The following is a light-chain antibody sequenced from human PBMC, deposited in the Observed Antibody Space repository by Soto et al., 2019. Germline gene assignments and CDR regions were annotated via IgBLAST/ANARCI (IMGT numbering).Light chain of an antibody. CDR3: QTWGVV. Sequence: QPVLTQSPSASASLGASVKLTCTLSSGHSSYAIAWHQQQPEKGPRYLMKLNSDGSHSKGDGIPNRFSGSSSGAERYLTISGLQSEDEADYYCQTWGVVFGGGTKLTVL. CDR1: SGHSSYA. V-gene: IGLV4-69*01. CDR2: LNSDGSH. J-gene: IGLJ2*01.